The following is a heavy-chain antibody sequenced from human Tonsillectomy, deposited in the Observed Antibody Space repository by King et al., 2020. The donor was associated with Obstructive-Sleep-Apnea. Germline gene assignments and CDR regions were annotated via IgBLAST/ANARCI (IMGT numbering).Heavy chain of an antibody. V-gene: IGHV3-23*04. CDR3: ALQPSIHVVPANDCLDI. D-gene: IGHD2-2*01. CDR2: ISGSGGYT. CDR1: GFTFSSYA. Sequence: VQLVESGGGLVQPGGSLRLSCAASGFTFSSYAMSWVRQAPGKGLEWVSTISGSGGYTYYADSVKGRFTISRDNSKSTLYLQMNSLRADDTAVYYCALQPSIHVVPANDCLDIWGPGTMVSVSS. J-gene: IGHJ3*02.